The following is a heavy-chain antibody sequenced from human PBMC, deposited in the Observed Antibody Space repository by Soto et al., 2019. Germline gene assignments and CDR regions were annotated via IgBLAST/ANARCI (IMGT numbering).Heavy chain of an antibody. CDR2: INHSGST. D-gene: IGHD3-3*01. Sequence: LEILSLTCAVYGGSFSGYYWSWIRQPPGKGLEWIGEINHSGSTNYNPSLKSRVTLSVETSKNQFSLKLSSVTAADTAVYYCASERYDFWSGYYSYYYGMDVWGQGTTVTVSS. CDR1: GGSFSGYY. CDR3: ASERYDFWSGYYSYYYGMDV. J-gene: IGHJ6*02. V-gene: IGHV4-34*01.